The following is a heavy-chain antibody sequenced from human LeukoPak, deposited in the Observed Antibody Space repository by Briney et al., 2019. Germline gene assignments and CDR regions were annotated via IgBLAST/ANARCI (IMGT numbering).Heavy chain of an antibody. D-gene: IGHD2-2*02. CDR1: GGSISSYY. V-gene: IGHV4-59*08. Sequence: SETLSLTCTVSGGSISSYYWSWIRQPPGKGLEWIGYIYYSGSTNYNPSLKSRVTISVDTSKNQFSLKLSSVTAADTAVYYCASLDLGYCSSTSCDTPSEPDPWGQGTLVTVSS. J-gene: IGHJ5*02. CDR3: ASLDLGYCSSTSCDTPSEPDP. CDR2: IYYSGST.